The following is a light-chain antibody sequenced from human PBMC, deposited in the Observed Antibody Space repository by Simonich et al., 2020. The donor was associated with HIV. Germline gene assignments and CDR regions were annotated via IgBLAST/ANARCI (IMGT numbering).Light chain of an antibody. CDR2: LAT. V-gene: IGKV4-1*01. CDR1: QSVLYISNNKNY. Sequence: DIVMTQSPDSLALSLGERATINCKSSQSVLYISNNKNYLAWYQHKPGQPPKLLIYLATSRESRVPDRIRGDGAGTDFPLPISSLQAEDVAVYYWQQYYDTPYSFGQGTKVEIK. J-gene: IGKJ2*01. CDR3: QQYYDTPYS.